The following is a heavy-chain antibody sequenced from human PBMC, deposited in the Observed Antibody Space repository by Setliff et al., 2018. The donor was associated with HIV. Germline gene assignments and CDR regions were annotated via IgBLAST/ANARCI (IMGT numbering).Heavy chain of an antibody. CDR2: ISAYSGNT. V-gene: IGHV1-18*01. D-gene: IGHD3-3*01. CDR1: GYTFTSYG. Sequence: GASVKVSCKASGYTFTSYGISWVRQAPGQGLEWMGWISAYSGNTNYAQKLQGRVTMTTDTSTSTAYMELRNLRSDDTAVYYCARVAWYYSFWSGLGDAFDIWGQGTMVTVSS. CDR3: ARVAWYYSFWSGLGDAFDI. J-gene: IGHJ3*02.